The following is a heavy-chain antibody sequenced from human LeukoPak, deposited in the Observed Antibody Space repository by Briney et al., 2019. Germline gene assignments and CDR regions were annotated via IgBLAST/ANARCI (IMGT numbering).Heavy chain of an antibody. CDR1: GFTFSNYA. D-gene: IGHD3-9*01. Sequence: GGSLRLSCVASGFTFSNYAMSWGRQAPGKGLEWVSAITGSGTSTYYADSLKGRFTISRDNSKNTVFLQLNSLRHENTAIYYCVIWGDYDVLTGYYVPDYWGQGTLVTVSS. CDR2: ITGSGTST. CDR3: VIWGDYDVLTGYYVPDY. V-gene: IGHV3-23*01. J-gene: IGHJ4*02.